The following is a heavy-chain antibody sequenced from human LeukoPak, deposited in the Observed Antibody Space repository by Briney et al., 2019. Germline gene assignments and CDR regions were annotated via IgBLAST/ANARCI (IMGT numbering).Heavy chain of an antibody. CDR3: ASGVPVAFSVDY. J-gene: IGHJ4*02. V-gene: IGHV3-53*04. CDR1: GCTVSSNY. D-gene: IGHD2-15*01. CDR2: IYSGGST. Sequence: PGGSLTLSCTASGCTVSSNYRSWIRQAPGKGLEWIAVIYSGGSTYYADSVKGRFTISIHNSKNKLYLQMNSLRAEDTAVYYCASGVPVAFSVDYWGQGPLVTVSS.